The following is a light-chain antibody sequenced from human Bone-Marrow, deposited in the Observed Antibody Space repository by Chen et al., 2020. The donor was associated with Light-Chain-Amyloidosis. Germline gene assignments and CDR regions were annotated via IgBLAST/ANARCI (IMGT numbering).Light chain of an antibody. V-gene: IGLV3-21*02. CDR3: QVWDRSSDRPV. CDR2: DDS. Sequence: SYVLTQPSSVSVAPGQTATIACGGNNIGSTSVHWYQQTPGQAPLLVVYDDSDRPSGIPGRLSGSNSGNTATLTSSRVEAGDEVDYYCQVWDRSSDRPVFGGGTKLTVL. J-gene: IGLJ3*02. CDR1: NIGSTS.